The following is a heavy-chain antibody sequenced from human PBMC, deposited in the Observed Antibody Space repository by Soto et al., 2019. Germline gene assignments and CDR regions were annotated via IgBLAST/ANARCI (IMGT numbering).Heavy chain of an antibody. Sequence: ASVKVSCKASGYTFTGYHIQWLRQAPGQGLEWMGWINTNSGDTNYAQKFQGWVTMTRDTSINTAYVEMSRLSSDDTAVYYCARWAGASNWFDPWGQGTLVTVSS. CDR3: ARWAGASNWFDP. D-gene: IGHD1-26*01. V-gene: IGHV1-2*04. CDR2: INTNSGDT. CDR1: GYTFTGYH. J-gene: IGHJ5*02.